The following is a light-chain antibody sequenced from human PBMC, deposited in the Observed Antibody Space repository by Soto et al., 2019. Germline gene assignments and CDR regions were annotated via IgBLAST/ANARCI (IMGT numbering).Light chain of an antibody. CDR2: EVS. Sequence: QSVLTQPASVSGSPGQSITISCTGTSSDVGGYNYVSWYQQHPGKAPKLMIYEVSNRPSGVSNRFSASKSGNTASLTISGLQAEDEADYYCSSYTSSSTLVFGTGTKGTVL. CDR3: SSYTSSSTLV. CDR1: SSDVGGYNY. J-gene: IGLJ1*01. V-gene: IGLV2-14*01.